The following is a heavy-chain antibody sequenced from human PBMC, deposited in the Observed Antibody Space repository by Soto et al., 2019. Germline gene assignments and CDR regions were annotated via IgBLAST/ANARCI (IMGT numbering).Heavy chain of an antibody. CDR3: AAVGIASVGYHNGTDV. CDR2: IVVGSGNT. CDR1: GFAFTTSA. Sequence: SVKVSCKASGFAFTTSAVQWVRQARVQRLEWIGWIVVGSGNTIYAKRFQERVAITRDMSTSTAYMELSSLRSEDTAVYYCAAVGIASVGYHNGTDVWG. D-gene: IGHD6-13*01. V-gene: IGHV1-58*01. J-gene: IGHJ6*02.